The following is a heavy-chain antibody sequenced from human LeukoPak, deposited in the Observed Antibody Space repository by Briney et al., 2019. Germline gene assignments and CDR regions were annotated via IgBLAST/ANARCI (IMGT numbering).Heavy chain of an antibody. V-gene: IGHV5-51*01. Sequence: GESLQISCKASGYSFTSYWIGWVRQMPGKGLEWMGIIYPRDSDTRDSPSLQGQVSISVDKSISTAYLQWSSLKASDSAIYYCARGGGTYPFDYWGQGTPVTVSS. J-gene: IGHJ4*02. CDR3: ARGGGTYPFDY. CDR1: GYSFTSYW. CDR2: IYPRDSDT. D-gene: IGHD1-26*01.